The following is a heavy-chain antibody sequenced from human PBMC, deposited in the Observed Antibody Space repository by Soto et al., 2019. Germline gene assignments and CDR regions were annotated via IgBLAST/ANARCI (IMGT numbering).Heavy chain of an antibody. V-gene: IGHV1-69*01. Sequence: QVQLVQSGAEVKKPGSSVKVSCKASGGTFSRYAISWVRQAPGQGIEWRGGIIPIFGKANYAQKFQGSVTITSEESTSTADMELSILRSEDAAVDDCASPKVGDNSCFDAWGQGTLVTVSS. CDR3: ASPKVGDNSCFDA. D-gene: IGHD1-26*01. CDR1: GGTFSRYA. CDR2: IIPIFGKA. J-gene: IGHJ5*02.